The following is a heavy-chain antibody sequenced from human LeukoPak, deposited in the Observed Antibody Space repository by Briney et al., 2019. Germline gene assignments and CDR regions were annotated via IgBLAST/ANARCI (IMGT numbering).Heavy chain of an antibody. Sequence: QSGGSLRLSCAASGFTFSDYWMHWVRHAPGKGLVWVSRISCVRSRVTYTVSVKGRFTISRDNGKDSIYLRMNSLRAEGTAVYYCARESVYSSSFWYYYYYYMDVWGKGTTVTVSS. V-gene: IGHV3-74*01. CDR1: GFTFSDYW. CDR3: ARESVYSSSFWYYYYYYMDV. D-gene: IGHD6-6*01. J-gene: IGHJ6*03. CDR2: ISCVRSRV.